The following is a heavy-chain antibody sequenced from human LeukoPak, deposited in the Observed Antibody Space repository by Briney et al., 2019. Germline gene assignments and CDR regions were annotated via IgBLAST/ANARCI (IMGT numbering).Heavy chain of an antibody. J-gene: IGHJ4*02. Sequence: SETLSLTCTVSGGSISSYYWSWIRQPAGKGLEWIGRIYTSGSTNYNPSLKSRVTMSVDTSKNQFSLKLSPVTAADTAVYYCARVGGYSSSSMEGGYFDYWGQGTLVTVSS. CDR2: IYTSGST. CDR1: GGSISSYY. D-gene: IGHD6-6*01. CDR3: ARVGGYSSSSMEGGYFDY. V-gene: IGHV4-4*07.